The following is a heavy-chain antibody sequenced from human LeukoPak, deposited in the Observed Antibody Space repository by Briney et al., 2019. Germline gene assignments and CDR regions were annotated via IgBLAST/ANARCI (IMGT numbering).Heavy chain of an antibody. V-gene: IGHV3-7*01. CDR1: GFTYSSYW. CDR3: ARDYCSSTSCLLDY. D-gene: IGHD2-2*01. CDR2: IKEDGSEK. Sequence: GGSLRLSCAASGFTYSSYWMSWVRQAPGKGLEWVANIKEDGSEKYYVDSVKGRFTISRDNSKNTLYLQMGSLRAEDMAVYYCARDYCSSTSCLLDYWGQGTLVTVSS. J-gene: IGHJ4*02.